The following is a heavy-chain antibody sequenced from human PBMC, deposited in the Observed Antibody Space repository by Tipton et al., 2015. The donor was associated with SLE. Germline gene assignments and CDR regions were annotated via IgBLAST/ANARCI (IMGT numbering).Heavy chain of an antibody. CDR2: IKHDGSET. CDR1: GFRFSTYW. Sequence: SLRLSYAASGFRFSTYWMTWVRRAPGKGLEWVASIKHDGSETFYVDSVKGRFTISRDNAENSLSLQMNSLRAEDTAVYYCAANLEWLPPEYWGQGTLVTVSS. CDR3: AANLEWLPPEY. J-gene: IGHJ4*02. D-gene: IGHD3-3*01. V-gene: IGHV3-7*01.